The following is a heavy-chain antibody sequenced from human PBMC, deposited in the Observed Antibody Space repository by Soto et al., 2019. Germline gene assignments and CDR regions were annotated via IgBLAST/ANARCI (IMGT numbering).Heavy chain of an antibody. J-gene: IGHJ4*02. CDR3: AKVRRPTFDWLQIFDY. V-gene: IGHV3-23*01. Sequence: GGSLRLSCAASGFTFSSYAMSWVRQAPGKGLEWVSAISGSGGSTYYADSVKGRFTISRDNSKNTLYLQMNSLRAEDTAVYYCAKVRRPTFDWLQIFDYWGQGTLVTVSS. CDR2: ISGSGGST. D-gene: IGHD3-9*01. CDR1: GFTFSSYA.